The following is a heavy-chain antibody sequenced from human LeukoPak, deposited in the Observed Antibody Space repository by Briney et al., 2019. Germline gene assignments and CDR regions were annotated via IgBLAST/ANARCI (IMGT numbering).Heavy chain of an antibody. V-gene: IGHV1-18*01. D-gene: IGHD6-13*01. Sequence: ASVKVSCKASGYTFTNYGISWVRQPPGPGLEWMGLFSAYNGNTDYAQNLQGRVTMTTDTLTSTAYMELRSLRSDDTAVYYCARDQSLVAYSSTWFDYWGQGTPVTVSS. CDR2: FSAYNGNT. CDR3: ARDQSLVAYSSTWFDY. J-gene: IGHJ4*02. CDR1: GYTFTNYG.